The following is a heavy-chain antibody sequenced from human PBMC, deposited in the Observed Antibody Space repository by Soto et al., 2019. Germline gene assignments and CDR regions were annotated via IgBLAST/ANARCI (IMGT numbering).Heavy chain of an antibody. Sequence: EVQLVESGGGLDKPGGSLRLSCAASGFSFSSYSMAWVRRAPGKGLEWVSSISRSSSYIYYADSVKGRFTISRDNAKNSLYLQMNSLRAEDTAVYYCARDMARSTSAFDPWGQGTLVTVSS. CDR1: GFSFSSYS. V-gene: IGHV3-21*01. CDR3: ARDMARSTSAFDP. CDR2: ISRSSSYI. J-gene: IGHJ5*02. D-gene: IGHD1-26*01.